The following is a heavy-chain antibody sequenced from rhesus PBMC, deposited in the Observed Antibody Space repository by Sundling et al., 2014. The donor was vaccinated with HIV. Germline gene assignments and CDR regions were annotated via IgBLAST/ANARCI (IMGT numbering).Heavy chain of an antibody. J-gene: IGHJ4*01. CDR1: GDSISGYY. CDR3: ARTGPWTGYYSFDY. V-gene: IGHV4-169*01. CDR2: IYGRGGST. Sequence: QVQLQESGPGLVKPSETLSLTCAVSGDSISGYYWNWIRQPPGKGLEWIGYIYGRGGSTYYNPSLKSRVTLSVDTSKNQLSLNLSSVTAADTAVYYCARTGPWTGYYSFDYWGQGVLVTVSS. D-gene: IGHD3-3*01.